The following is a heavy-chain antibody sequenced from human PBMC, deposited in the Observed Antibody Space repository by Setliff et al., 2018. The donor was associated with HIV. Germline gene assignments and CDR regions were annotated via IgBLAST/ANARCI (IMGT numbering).Heavy chain of an antibody. CDR1: GGSISNYY. D-gene: IGHD3-22*01. J-gene: IGHJ6*03. CDR3: ARQHYYDSSGRNLMDV. Sequence: PSETLSLTCTVSGGSISNYYWSWIRQPPGKGLEWIGYIYYSGSTTYNPSLESRVTISIDTSKNQFSLKLSSETAADTAVYYCARQHYYDSSGRNLMDVWGKGTTVTVSS. V-gene: IGHV4-59*08. CDR2: IYYSGST.